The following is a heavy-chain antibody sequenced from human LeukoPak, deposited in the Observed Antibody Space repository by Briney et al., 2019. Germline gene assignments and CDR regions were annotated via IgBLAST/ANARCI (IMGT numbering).Heavy chain of an antibody. CDR2: IGTAGDT. J-gene: IGHJ3*02. Sequence: GGSLRLSCAACVFIFRSYDMHWVRPATGKGLEWVSAIGTAGDTYYPGSVKGRFTISRENAKNSLYLQMNSLRAGDTAVYYCARDCSSTSCAGAFDIWGQGTMVTVSS. V-gene: IGHV3-13*01. CDR3: ARDCSSTSCAGAFDI. D-gene: IGHD2-2*01. CDR1: VFIFRSYD.